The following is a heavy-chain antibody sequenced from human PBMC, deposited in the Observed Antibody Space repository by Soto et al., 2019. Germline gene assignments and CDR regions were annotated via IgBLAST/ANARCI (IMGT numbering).Heavy chain of an antibody. CDR3: AKAPLDVVVVAVMDY. V-gene: IGHV3-30*18. J-gene: IGHJ4*02. CDR2: ISYDGSNK. Sequence: QVQLVESGGGVVRPGRSLRLSCAASGFTFSSYGMHWVRQAPGKGLEWVAVISYDGSNKYYADSVKGRFTISRDNSKNTLYLQMNSLRAEDTAVYYCAKAPLDVVVVAVMDYWGQGTLVTVSS. CDR1: GFTFSSYG. D-gene: IGHD2-15*01.